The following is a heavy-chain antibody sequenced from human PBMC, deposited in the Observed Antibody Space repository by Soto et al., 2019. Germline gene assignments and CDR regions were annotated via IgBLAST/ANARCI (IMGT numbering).Heavy chain of an antibody. J-gene: IGHJ5*02. Sequence: ASVKVSCKASGYTFTSYAMHWVRQAPGQRLEWMGWINAGNGNTKYSQKFQGRVTITRDTSASTAYMELSSLRSEDTAVYYCARADLILRFLEWPKTELDPWDQGNLVTVSS. V-gene: IGHV1-3*01. CDR2: INAGNGNT. CDR3: ARADLILRFLEWPKTELDP. CDR1: GYTFTSYA. D-gene: IGHD3-3*01.